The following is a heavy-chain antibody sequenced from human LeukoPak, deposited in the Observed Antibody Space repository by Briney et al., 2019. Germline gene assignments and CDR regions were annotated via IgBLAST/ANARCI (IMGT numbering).Heavy chain of an antibody. CDR2: ITDSGGDT. V-gene: IGHV3-23*01. J-gene: IGHJ3*02. CDR3: AQSSGYYPNDAFDI. CDR1: GFTFSNYA. Sequence: GGSLRLSCAASGFTFSNYAMSWVRQTPEKGLEWVSAITDSGGDTYHADSVEGRFSISRDNSKNTLYLQMNSLRAEDTAVYYCAQSSGYYPNDAFDIWGQGTMVTVSS. D-gene: IGHD3-22*01.